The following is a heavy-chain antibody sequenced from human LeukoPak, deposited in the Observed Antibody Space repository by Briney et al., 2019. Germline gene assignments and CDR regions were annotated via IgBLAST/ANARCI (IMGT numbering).Heavy chain of an antibody. V-gene: IGHV4-59*08. D-gene: IGHD5-24*01. J-gene: IGHJ4*02. CDR3: ARRAAMATVDY. CDR2: TGST. Sequence: SETLSLTCTVSGDSISSYYWSWIRQPPGKGLEWIGYTGSTNYNPSLKSRVTISLDTSKNQFSLNLSSVTAADTAVYYCARRAAMATVDYWGQGTLVTVSS. CDR1: GDSISSYY.